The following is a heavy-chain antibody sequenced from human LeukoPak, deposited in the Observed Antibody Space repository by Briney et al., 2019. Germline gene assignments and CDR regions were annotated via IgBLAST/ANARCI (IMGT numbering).Heavy chain of an antibody. D-gene: IGHD3-9*01. V-gene: IGHV1-46*01. J-gene: IGHJ6*02. Sequence: ASVKVSCKASGYTFTSNYIHWVRQAPGQGLEWMGMIYPRDGSTSYAQKFQGRVTITADESTSTAYMELSSLRSEDTAVYYCARCPTYYDILTGYYNYYYYGMDVWGQGTTVTVSS. CDR1: GYTFTSNY. CDR3: ARCPTYYDILTGYYNYYYYGMDV. CDR2: IYPRDGST.